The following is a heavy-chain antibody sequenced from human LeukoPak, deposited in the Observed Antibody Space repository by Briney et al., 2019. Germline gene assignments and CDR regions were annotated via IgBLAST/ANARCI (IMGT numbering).Heavy chain of an antibody. CDR3: ATNSCGGSCYYGMDV. V-gene: IGHV4-59*12. CDR2: IYYSGST. J-gene: IGHJ6*02. Sequence: SETLSLTCTVSGGSISSYYWSWIRQPPGKGLEWIGYIYYSGSTYYNPSLKSRVTISVDTSKNQFSLKLSSVTAADTAVYYCATNSCGGSCYYGMDVWGQGTTVTVSS. CDR1: GGSISSYY. D-gene: IGHD2-15*01.